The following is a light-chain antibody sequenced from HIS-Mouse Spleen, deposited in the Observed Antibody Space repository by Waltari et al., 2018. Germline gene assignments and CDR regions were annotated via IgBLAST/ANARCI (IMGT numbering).Light chain of an antibody. CDR3: SSYTSSSTLDV. CDR2: EVS. CDR1: SSDVGGYNY. J-gene: IGLJ1*01. V-gene: IGLV2-14*01. Sequence: QSALTQPASVSGSPGQSITISCTGTSSDVGGYNYVSWYQQHPGKAPKLMIDEVSNRPSGGSNRFSGSKTGNTASLTISEHQAEDEADYYCSSYTSSSTLDVFGTGTKVTVL.